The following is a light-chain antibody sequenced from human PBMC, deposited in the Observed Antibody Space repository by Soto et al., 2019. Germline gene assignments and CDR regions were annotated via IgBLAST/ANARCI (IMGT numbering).Light chain of an antibody. CDR2: RNN. CDR1: SSNIGSNY. Sequence: HSALTQPPSASGTPGQRVTISCSGSSSNIGSNYVYWYQQLPGTAPKLLIYRNNRRPSGVPDRFSGSKSGTSASLAISGLRSEDEADYYCAAWDDSLSEVFGTGTKVTVL. V-gene: IGLV1-47*01. J-gene: IGLJ1*01. CDR3: AAWDDSLSEV.